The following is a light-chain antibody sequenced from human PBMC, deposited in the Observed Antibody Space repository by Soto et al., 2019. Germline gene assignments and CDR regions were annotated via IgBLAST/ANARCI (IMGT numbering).Light chain of an antibody. CDR2: GAS. V-gene: IGKV3-15*01. J-gene: IGKJ3*01. CDR1: QSVSSN. CDR3: QQYNNWPLT. Sequence: EIVMTQSPATLSVSPGERATLSCRASQSVSSNLAWYQQKPGQAPRLLIYGASTRATGIPARCRGSGSGTEFTLTISSLQSEDFAVYYCQQYNNWPLTFGPGTKVDI.